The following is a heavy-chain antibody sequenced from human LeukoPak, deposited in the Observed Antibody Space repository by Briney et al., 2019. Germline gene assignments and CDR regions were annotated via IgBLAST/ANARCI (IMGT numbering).Heavy chain of an antibody. CDR2: IWYDGSNK. V-gene: IGHV3-33*01. D-gene: IGHD3-22*01. J-gene: IGHJ4*02. CDR1: GFTFSSYG. CDR3: ARPTMMTNYYFDY. Sequence: PGRSLRLSCAASGFTFSSYGMHWVRQAPDKGLEWVAVIWYDGSNKYYADSVKGRFTISRDNSKNTLYLQMNSLRAEDTAVYYCARPTMMTNYYFDYWGQGTLVTVSS.